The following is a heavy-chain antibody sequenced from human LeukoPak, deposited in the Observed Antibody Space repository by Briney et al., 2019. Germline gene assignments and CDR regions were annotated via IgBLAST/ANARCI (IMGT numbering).Heavy chain of an antibody. CDR3: ARDPDGGAGFDY. J-gene: IGHJ4*02. Sequence: SETLSLTCTVSGGSISSSSYYWGWIRQPPGKGLEWIGSIYYSGSTYYNPSLKSRVTISVDTSKNQFSLKLSSVTAADTAVYYCARDPDGGAGFDYWGQGTLVTVSS. V-gene: IGHV4-39*07. CDR2: IYYSGST. D-gene: IGHD1-14*01. CDR1: GGSISSSSYY.